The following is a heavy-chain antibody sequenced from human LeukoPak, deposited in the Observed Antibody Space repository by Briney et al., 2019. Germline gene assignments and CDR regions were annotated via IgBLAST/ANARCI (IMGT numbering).Heavy chain of an antibody. D-gene: IGHD4-17*01. CDR2: VFYTGTT. Sequence: SETLSLTCTVSGDSISGYYWNWIRQPPGKGLEWIGHVFYTGTTKYHPSLKSRIAISVDTSSNQFSLKLRSVTTADTAVYYCARGITVTTTSDHFDFWGQGILVTVPS. CDR3: ARGITVTTTSDHFDF. J-gene: IGHJ4*02. V-gene: IGHV4-59*01. CDR1: GDSISGYY.